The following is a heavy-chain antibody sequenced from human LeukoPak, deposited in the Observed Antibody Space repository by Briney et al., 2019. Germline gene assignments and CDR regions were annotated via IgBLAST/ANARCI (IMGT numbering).Heavy chain of an antibody. CDR2: ISGSGGST. J-gene: IGHJ4*02. V-gene: IGHV3-23*01. CDR3: ARVVPPTDYGSGSYFWDPYYFDY. Sequence: GGSLRLSCAASGFTFSNFAMSWVRQAPGKGLEWVSAISGSGGSTYYADSVKGRFTISRDNSKNTLYLQMNSLRAEDTAVYYCARVVPPTDYGSGSYFWDPYYFDYWGQGTLVTVSS. D-gene: IGHD3-10*01. CDR1: GFTFSNFA.